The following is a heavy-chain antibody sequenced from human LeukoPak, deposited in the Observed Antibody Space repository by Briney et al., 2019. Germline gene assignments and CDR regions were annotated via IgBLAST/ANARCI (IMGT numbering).Heavy chain of an antibody. CDR1: GGSLSDYY. V-gene: IGHV4-59*08. CDR2: IYYSGST. CDR3: AGQTGSGLFILP. D-gene: IGHD3/OR15-3a*01. Sequence: SETLSLTCTVSGGSLSDYYWTWVRQPPGKGLEWIGYIYYSGSTNYNPSLKSRVTISVDTSKNHFSLRLTSVTAADTAVYYCAGQTGSGLFILPGGQGTLVTVSS. J-gene: IGHJ4*02.